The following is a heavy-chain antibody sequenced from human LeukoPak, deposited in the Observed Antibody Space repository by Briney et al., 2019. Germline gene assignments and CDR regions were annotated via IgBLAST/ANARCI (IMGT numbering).Heavy chain of an antibody. CDR1: GFTVSSNF. V-gene: IGHV3-66*01. J-gene: IGHJ5*02. Sequence: GGSLRLSCAASGFTVSSNFMSWVRQAPGKGLQWVSVIYSGGSTFYADSVRGRFTISRDKSKNTLYLQMNSLRAEDTALYYCARVIPGATTWFDPWGQGTLVTVSS. CDR3: ARVIPGATTWFDP. CDR2: IYSGGST. D-gene: IGHD2-2*01.